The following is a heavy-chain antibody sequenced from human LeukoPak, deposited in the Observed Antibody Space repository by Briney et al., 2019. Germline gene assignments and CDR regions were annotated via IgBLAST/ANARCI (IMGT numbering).Heavy chain of an antibody. Sequence: PSETLSLTCTVSGGSISSYYWSRVRQPAGKGLEWVGRIYTSGSTNYNPSLKSRVTMSVDTSKNQFSLKLSSVTAADTAVYYCASTVTAPIDAFDIWGQGTMVTVSS. CDR3: ASTVTAPIDAFDI. CDR2: IYTSGST. V-gene: IGHV4-4*07. D-gene: IGHD4-11*01. CDR1: GGSISSYY. J-gene: IGHJ3*02.